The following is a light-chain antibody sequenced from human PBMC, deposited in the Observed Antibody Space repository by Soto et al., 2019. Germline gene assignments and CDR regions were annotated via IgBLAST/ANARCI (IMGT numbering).Light chain of an antibody. Sequence: QSVLTQPASVSGSPGQSITISCTGTSSDVGGYNYVSWYQQHPGKAPKLMIYDVSNRPSGVSNRFSGSKSGNTASLTISGLQAEDEADYYCSSYTSSSTLGYFFGTGTKVTVL. J-gene: IGLJ1*01. CDR3: SSYTSSSTLGYF. CDR2: DVS. V-gene: IGLV2-14*01. CDR1: SSDVGGYNY.